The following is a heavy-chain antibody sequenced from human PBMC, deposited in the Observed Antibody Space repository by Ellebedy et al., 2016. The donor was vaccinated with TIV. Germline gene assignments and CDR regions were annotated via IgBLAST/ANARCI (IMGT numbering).Heavy chain of an antibody. CDR1: GGSFSGYY. CDR3: ARGTYYYDSSGYSYYYYGMDV. V-gene: IGHV4-34*01. J-gene: IGHJ6*02. D-gene: IGHD3-22*01. Sequence: SETLSLTXAVYGGSFSGYYWSWIRQPPGKGLEWIGEINHSGSTNYNPSLKSRVTISVDTSKNQFSLKLSSVTAADTAVYYCARGTYYYDSSGYSYYYYGMDVWGQGTTVTVSS. CDR2: INHSGST.